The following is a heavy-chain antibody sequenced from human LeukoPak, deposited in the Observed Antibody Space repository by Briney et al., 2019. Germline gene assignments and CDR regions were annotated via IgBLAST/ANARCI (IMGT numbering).Heavy chain of an antibody. CDR3: ARGLVGATEDGY. D-gene: IGHD1-26*01. CDR2: IIQDGSEE. Sequence: QPGGSLRLSCAASGFTFRSYWMTWFRQAPGKGLEWVANIIQDGSEEYYVDSVKGRFTISRDNAKNSLYLQMNSLRAEDTAVYYCARGLVGATEDGYWGQGTLVTVSS. CDR1: GFTFRSYW. J-gene: IGHJ4*02. V-gene: IGHV3-7*04.